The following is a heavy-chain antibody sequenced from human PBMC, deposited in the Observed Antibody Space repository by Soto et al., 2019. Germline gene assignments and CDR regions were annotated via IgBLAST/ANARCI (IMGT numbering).Heavy chain of an antibody. Sequence: PSETLSLTCTVSGASISTGGYYWSWIRQHPGKGLEWIGYIYYSGSTYYNPPLKSRVIMSVDTSKGQFSLKLSSVTAADTAVYYCARASVGGDYFDYWGQGTPVTVSS. CDR2: IYYSGST. J-gene: IGHJ4*02. CDR3: ARASVGGDYFDY. CDR1: GASISTGGYY. V-gene: IGHV4-31*03. D-gene: IGHD3-16*01.